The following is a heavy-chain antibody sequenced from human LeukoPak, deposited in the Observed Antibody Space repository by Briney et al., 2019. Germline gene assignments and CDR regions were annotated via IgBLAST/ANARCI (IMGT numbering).Heavy chain of an antibody. D-gene: IGHD4-17*01. CDR2: ISAYNGNT. CDR3: ERRDDYGSAFDI. CDR1: GYTFTSYG. Sequence: ASVKVSCKASGYTFTSYGISWVRQAPGQGLEWMGWISAYNGNTNYAQKLQGRVTMTTDTSTSTAYMELRSLRSDDTAVYYCERRDDYGSAFDIWGQGTMVTVSS. J-gene: IGHJ3*02. V-gene: IGHV1-18*01.